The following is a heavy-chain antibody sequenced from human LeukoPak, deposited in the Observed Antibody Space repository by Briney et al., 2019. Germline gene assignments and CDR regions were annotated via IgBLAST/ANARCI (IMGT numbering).Heavy chain of an antibody. Sequence: PGGSLRLSCAAPGFTVSTNYMSWVRHAPGKGLEWVSVIYSGGNTYYADSVKGRFTISRDNSKNTLFLQMNSLGAEDTAVYYCARGLAVPDSYYFDYWGQGTLVTVSS. CDR2: IYSGGNT. CDR3: ARGLAVPDSYYFDY. V-gene: IGHV3-53*01. CDR1: GFTVSTNY. D-gene: IGHD6-19*01. J-gene: IGHJ4*02.